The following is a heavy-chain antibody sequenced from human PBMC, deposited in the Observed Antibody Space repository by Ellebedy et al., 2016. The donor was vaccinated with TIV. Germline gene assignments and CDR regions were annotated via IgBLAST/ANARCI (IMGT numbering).Heavy chain of an antibody. CDR1: GYTFTSYD. D-gene: IGHD2-2*01. Sequence: ASVKVSCXASGYTFTSYDINWVRQATGQGLEWMGWMNPNSGNTGYAQKLQGRVTMTTDTSTSTAYLELSSLRSEDTALYFSARGPYVGVVGPVDYWGQGTLVTVSS. CDR2: MNPNSGNT. CDR3: ARGPYVGVVGPVDY. J-gene: IGHJ4*02. V-gene: IGHV1-8*01.